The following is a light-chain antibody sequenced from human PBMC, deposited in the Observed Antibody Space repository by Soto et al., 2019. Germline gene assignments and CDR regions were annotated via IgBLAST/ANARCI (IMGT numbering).Light chain of an antibody. CDR3: SSYTSSNTLYV. J-gene: IGLJ1*01. CDR2: DVN. V-gene: IGLV2-14*01. CDR1: SSDVGGYNY. Sequence: QSALTQPASVSVSPGQSITISCTGTSSDVGGYNYVSWYQQHPGKAPKLMIYDVNNRPSGVSDRFSGSKSGNTASLTISGLQAEDEADYFCSSYTSSNTLYVLGAGTKVTVL.